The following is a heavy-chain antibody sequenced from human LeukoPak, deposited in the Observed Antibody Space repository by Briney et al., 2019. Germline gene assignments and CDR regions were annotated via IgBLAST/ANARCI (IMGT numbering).Heavy chain of an antibody. V-gene: IGHV4-59*01. Sequence: SETLSLTCTVSGGSIRSYYWSWIRQPPGKGLEWIGYLDYSGSTHYNPSLRGRVTISVDTPKNQFSLKLSSVTAADTAVYYCARVNGIAVALFDYWGQGTLVTVSS. J-gene: IGHJ4*02. D-gene: IGHD6-19*01. CDR2: LDYSGST. CDR1: GGSIRSYY. CDR3: ARVNGIAVALFDY.